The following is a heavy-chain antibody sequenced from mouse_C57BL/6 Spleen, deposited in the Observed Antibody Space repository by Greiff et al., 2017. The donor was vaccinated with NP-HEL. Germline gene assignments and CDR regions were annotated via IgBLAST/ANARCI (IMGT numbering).Heavy chain of an antibody. CDR1: GYSITSGYD. Sequence: EVQLVESGPGMVKPSQSLSLTCTVTGYSITSGYDWHWIRHFPGNKLEWMGYISYSGSTNYNPSLKSRISITHDTSKNHFFLKLNSVTTEDTATYYCARGGWVSYAMDYWGQGTSVTVSS. J-gene: IGHJ4*01. V-gene: IGHV3-1*01. CDR2: ISYSGST. CDR3: ARGGWVSYAMDY.